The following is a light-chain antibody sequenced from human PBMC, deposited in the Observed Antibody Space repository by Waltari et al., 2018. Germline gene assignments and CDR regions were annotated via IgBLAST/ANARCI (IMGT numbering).Light chain of an antibody. V-gene: IGLV7-43*01. CDR1: KGAVTSGYY. Sequence: QTVVTQEPSLTVSPGGTVTLPCASSKGAVTSGYYPSWLKQKPGQPPRALLYSTSNKHSCPPARFSGSLLGGKAALTLSGVQPEHEADYYCLLYYGGAGVFAGGTKLAVL. J-gene: IGLJ3*02. CDR2: STS. CDR3: LLYYGGAGV.